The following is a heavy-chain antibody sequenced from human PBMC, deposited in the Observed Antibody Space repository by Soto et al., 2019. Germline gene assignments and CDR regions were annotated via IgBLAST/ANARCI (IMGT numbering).Heavy chain of an antibody. Sequence: EVQLVESGGGLIQPGGSLRLSCAASGFTVSSYQLNWVRQSPGKGLEWVSFIDSAGKIYYAYSVKGRFTNSRDNLKNTLNLKMNSLRDADTAVYYCAKDNAGPFHLWGQGTLVTVSS. J-gene: IGHJ1*01. D-gene: IGHD2-8*01. CDR3: AKDNAGPFHL. CDR2: IDSAGKI. CDR1: GFTVSSYQ. V-gene: IGHV3-53*01.